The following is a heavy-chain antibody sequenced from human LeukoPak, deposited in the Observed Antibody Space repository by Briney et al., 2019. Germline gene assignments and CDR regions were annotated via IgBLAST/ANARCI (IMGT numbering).Heavy chain of an antibody. CDR1: AGSISSYY. Sequence: PSETLSLTCTVSAGSISSYYWSWIRQPPGGGLEWIGYIYYSGSTNYNPSLKSRVTISLDTSKNQFSLKLPSVTAADTAVYYCARSGGQWLAAGWFDPWGQGTQVTVSS. V-gene: IGHV4-59*01. D-gene: IGHD6-19*01. CDR3: ARSGGQWLAAGWFDP. CDR2: IYYSGST. J-gene: IGHJ5*02.